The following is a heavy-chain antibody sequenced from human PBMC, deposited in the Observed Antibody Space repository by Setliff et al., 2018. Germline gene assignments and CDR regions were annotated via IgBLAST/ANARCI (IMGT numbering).Heavy chain of an antibody. D-gene: IGHD2-15*01. J-gene: IGHJ4*02. CDR2: ISYIERP. CDR1: GGSLTSHY. CDR3: ARFCGGGSCPDY. Sequence: SETLSLTRSVSGGSLTSHYWTWIRQPPGKGLEWIGVISYIERPHYNPSLQSRVTIAMETSNNQVSLTLTSVTAVDSAMYYCARFCGGGSCPDYWGQGTLVTVSS. V-gene: IGHV4-59*11.